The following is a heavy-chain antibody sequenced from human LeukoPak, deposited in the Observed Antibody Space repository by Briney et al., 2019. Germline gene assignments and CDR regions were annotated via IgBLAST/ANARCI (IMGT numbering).Heavy chain of an antibody. V-gene: IGHV4-39*01. D-gene: IGHD3-22*01. Sequence: SETLSLTCTVSGGSISSSSYYWGWIRQPPGKGLEWFGSIYYSGSTYYNPSLKSRVTISVDTSKNQFSLRLSSVTAADTAVYYCARTTYYYDSSGYYSDYWGQGTLVTVSS. CDR3: ARTTYYYDSSGYYSDY. J-gene: IGHJ4*02. CDR2: IYYSGST. CDR1: GGSISSSSYY.